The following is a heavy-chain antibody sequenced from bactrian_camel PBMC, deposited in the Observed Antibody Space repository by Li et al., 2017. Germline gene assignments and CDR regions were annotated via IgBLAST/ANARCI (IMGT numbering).Heavy chain of an antibody. CDR3: ATGGTLGWGTLKH. CDR2: ISSDGGTT. CDR1: GFTVSSFW. J-gene: IGHJ4*01. V-gene: IGHV3S1*01. Sequence: HVQLVESGGGLVQPGGSLRLSCVASGFTVSSFWMSWVRQAPGKGLEWVSSISSDGGTTYYADAKKGRFTVSRDNAKNAVYLQMNSLKSEDTARYYCATGGTLGWGTLKHWGQGTQVTVS. D-gene: IGHD5*01.